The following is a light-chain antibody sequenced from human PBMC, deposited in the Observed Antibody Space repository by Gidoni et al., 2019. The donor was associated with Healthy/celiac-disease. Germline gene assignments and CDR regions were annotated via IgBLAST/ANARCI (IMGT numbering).Light chain of an antibody. CDR2: AAS. V-gene: IGKV3-11*01. Sequence: EIVLTQSPATLSLSPGARATLSCRASQSVGSYLAWYQQIPGQAPRRLIYAASNRATGIPARFSGSGSGTYFTLTISILDPEDFAVYYCQERSNWPLYTFGQGTKLEIK. CDR1: QSVGSY. J-gene: IGKJ2*01. CDR3: QERSNWPLYT.